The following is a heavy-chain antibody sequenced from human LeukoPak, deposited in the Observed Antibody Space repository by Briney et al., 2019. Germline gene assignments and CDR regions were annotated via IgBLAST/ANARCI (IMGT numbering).Heavy chain of an antibody. J-gene: IGHJ4*02. D-gene: IGHD6-13*01. CDR3: VKGRISEDGLDF. V-gene: IGHV3-23*01. Sequence: GGSLRLSCAVSGFTFSRSAMTWVRQTPGKGLDWVSSISSSGNTYYADSVKGRFTISRDNSKNMLYLQMNSPRAEDTAVYYCVKGRISEDGLDFWGQGTLVTVSS. CDR2: ISSSGNT. CDR1: GFTFSRSA.